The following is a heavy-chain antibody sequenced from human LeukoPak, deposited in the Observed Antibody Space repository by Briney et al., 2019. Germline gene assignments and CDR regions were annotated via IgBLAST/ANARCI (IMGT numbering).Heavy chain of an antibody. CDR1: GFTFSSYA. CDR2: ISGSGGST. J-gene: IGHJ3*02. V-gene: IGHV3-23*01. Sequence: GGSLRLSCAASGFTFSSYAMSWVRQAPGKGLEWVSAISGSGGSTYYADSVKGRFTISRDNSKSTLYLQMNSLRAEDTAVYYCAKALGYYDSIAAFDIWGQGTMVTVSS. D-gene: IGHD3-22*01. CDR3: AKALGYYDSIAAFDI.